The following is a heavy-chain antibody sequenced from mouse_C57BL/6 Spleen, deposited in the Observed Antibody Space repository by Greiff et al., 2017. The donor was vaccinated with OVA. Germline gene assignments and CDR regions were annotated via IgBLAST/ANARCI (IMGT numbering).Heavy chain of an antibody. CDR2: IDPANGNT. CDR3: AREDYYVTSWYFDV. CDR1: GFNIKNTY. V-gene: IGHV14-3*01. J-gene: IGHJ1*03. D-gene: IGHD1-1*01. Sequence: CVAELVSPGASVQLSFTASGFNIKNTYMHWVKQRPEQGLEWIGRIDPANGNTKYAPKFQGKATITADTSSNTAYLQLSSLTSEDTAIYYCAREDYYVTSWYFDVWGTGTTVTVSS.